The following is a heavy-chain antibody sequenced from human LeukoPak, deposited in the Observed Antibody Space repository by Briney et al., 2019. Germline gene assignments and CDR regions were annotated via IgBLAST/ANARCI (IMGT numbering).Heavy chain of an antibody. CDR3: ARGLEVAGLYNWSDP. V-gene: IGHV1-18*01. CDR1: GYTFTSYG. CDR2: ISAYNGNT. J-gene: IGHJ5*02. D-gene: IGHD6-19*01. Sequence: GASVKVSCKASGYTFTSYGISWVRQAPGQGLEWMGWISAYNGNTNYAQKLQGRVTMTTDTSTSTAYMELRSLRSDDTAVYYCARGLEVAGLYNWSDPWGQGTLVTVSS.